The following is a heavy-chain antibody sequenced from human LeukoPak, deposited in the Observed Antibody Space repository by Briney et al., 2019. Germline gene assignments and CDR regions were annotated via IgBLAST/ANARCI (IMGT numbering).Heavy chain of an antibody. CDR1: GFTLGAM. Sequence: GGSLRLSCAASGFTLGAMSWLRQAPGKGLEWVSTIGDSGGSTYYADSVKGRFTISRDSSKNTLYLQMNSLRAEDSAVYYCAKYRGFGDSYDSWGQGTLVTVSS. V-gene: IGHV3-23*01. CDR2: IGDSGGST. J-gene: IGHJ4*02. CDR3: AKYRGFGDSYDS. D-gene: IGHD3-10*01.